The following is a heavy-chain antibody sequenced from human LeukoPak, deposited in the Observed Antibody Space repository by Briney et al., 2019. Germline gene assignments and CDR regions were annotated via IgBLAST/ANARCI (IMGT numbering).Heavy chain of an antibody. D-gene: IGHD3-10*01. CDR3: AKSHYYGSGSSSSDY. V-gene: IGHV3-23*01. Sequence: GGSLRLSCSASGFTFSSYAMSWVRQAPGKGLEWVSAISGSGGSTYYADSVKGRFTISRDNSKNTLYLQMNSLRAEDTAVYYCAKSHYYGSGSSSSDYWGQGTLVTVSS. CDR1: GFTFSSYA. CDR2: ISGSGGST. J-gene: IGHJ4*02.